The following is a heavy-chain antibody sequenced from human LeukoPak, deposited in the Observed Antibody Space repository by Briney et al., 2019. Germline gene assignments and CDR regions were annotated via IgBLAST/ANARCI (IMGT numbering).Heavy chain of an antibody. J-gene: IGHJ4*02. D-gene: IGHD6-25*01. CDR3: VRRGQRLNPGLYYFDH. CDR2: IYYSGST. Sequence: SETLSLTCTVSGASISSGDYYWGWIRQSPGRGLEWIGTIYYSGSTNYNPSLKSRDTISVDTSENQFSLRLTSVTATDTAVYYCVRRGQRLNPGLYYFDHWGQGTLVTVSS. V-gene: IGHV4-39*01. CDR1: GASISSGDYY.